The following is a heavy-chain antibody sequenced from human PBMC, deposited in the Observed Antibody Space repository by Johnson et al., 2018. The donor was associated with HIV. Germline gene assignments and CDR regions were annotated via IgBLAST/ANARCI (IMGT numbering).Heavy chain of an antibody. Sequence: VQLVESGGGLVKPGRSLRLSCAVSGFTFSSYAMHWVRQAPGEGLEWVAVISYDGSNKYYADSVKGRFTISRDNSKNTLYLQMNSLRAEDTAVYYCASPKTPTRVVRGAFDIWGQGTMVTVSS. D-gene: IGHD3-10*01. V-gene: IGHV3-30-3*01. CDR2: ISYDGSNK. CDR3: ASPKTPTRVVRGAFDI. CDR1: GFTFSSYA. J-gene: IGHJ3*02.